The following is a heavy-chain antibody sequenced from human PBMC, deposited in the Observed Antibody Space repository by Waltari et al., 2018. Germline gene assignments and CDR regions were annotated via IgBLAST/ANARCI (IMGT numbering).Heavy chain of an antibody. CDR2: VYWNDGK. Sequence: QITLKESGPTLVKPTQTLTLTCTFSGFSLSTNEVGVGWIRQPPGKALEWLALVYWNDGKGYSPSLRSRLSITKDPSKNQVVLTMTNMDPVDTGTYYCVHSASSRDCTSTSCYNWFDPWGQGTLVTVSS. CDR1: GFSLSTNEVG. D-gene: IGHD2-2*01. J-gene: IGHJ5*02. CDR3: VHSASSRDCTSTSCYNWFDP. V-gene: IGHV2-5*01.